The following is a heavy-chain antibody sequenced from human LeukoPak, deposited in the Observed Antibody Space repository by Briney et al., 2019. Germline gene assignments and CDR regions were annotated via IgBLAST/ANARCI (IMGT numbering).Heavy chain of an antibody. J-gene: IGHJ3*02. CDR2: IYYSGST. V-gene: IGHV4-59*01. Sequence: PSETLSLTCTVSGGSISSYYLSWIRQPPGKGLEWIGYIYYSGSTNYNPSLKSRVTISVDTSKNQFSLKLSSVTAADTAVYYCARGPDRAEDFDIWGQGTMVTVSS. CDR1: GGSISSYY. D-gene: IGHD3-10*01. CDR3: ARGPDRAEDFDI.